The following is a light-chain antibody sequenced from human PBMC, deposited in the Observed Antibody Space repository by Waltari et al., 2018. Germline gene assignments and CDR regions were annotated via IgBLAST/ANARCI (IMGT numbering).Light chain of an antibody. V-gene: IGLV2-14*03. CDR2: DVT. CDR3: NSYSDSNSLVV. Sequence: QSALTQPASLSGSPGQSITISCTGTSRDVGGFNYASWFQQHPGKPPKLIIFDVTNRPSGVSNRFSGSKSVHTASLTISGLQADDEAHYFCNSYSDSNSLVVFGGGTRLTVL. J-gene: IGLJ2*01. CDR1: SRDVGGFNY.